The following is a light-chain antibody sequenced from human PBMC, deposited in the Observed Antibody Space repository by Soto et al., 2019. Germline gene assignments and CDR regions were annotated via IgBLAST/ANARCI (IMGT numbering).Light chain of an antibody. CDR2: DAY. CDR1: QNIHSW. J-gene: IGKJ4*01. Sequence: DIQMTQSPSALSASVGDRVTITCRASQNIHSWLAWYQQKPGKAPKLLIYDAYSLESGVPSRFSGRRSGTEFTLTIAGLQPEDFATYYCQQYESYSPLTFGGGTKVDIK. V-gene: IGKV1-5*01. CDR3: QQYESYSPLT.